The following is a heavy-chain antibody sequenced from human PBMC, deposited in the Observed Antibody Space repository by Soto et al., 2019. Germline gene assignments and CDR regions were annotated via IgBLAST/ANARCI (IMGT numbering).Heavy chain of an antibody. V-gene: IGHV1-69*13. Sequence: ASVKVSCKASGGTFSSYAISWVRQAPGQGLEWMGGIIPIFGTANYAQKFQGRVTITADESTSTAYMELSSLRSEDTAVYYCARYCSGGSCYSTNYYFDYWGQGTLVTVSS. CDR1: GGTFSSYA. J-gene: IGHJ4*02. D-gene: IGHD2-15*01. CDR3: ARYCSGGSCYSTNYYFDY. CDR2: IIPIFGTA.